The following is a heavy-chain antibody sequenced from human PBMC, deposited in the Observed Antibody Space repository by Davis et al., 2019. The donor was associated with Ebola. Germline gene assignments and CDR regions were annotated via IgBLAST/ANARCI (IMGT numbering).Heavy chain of an antibody. D-gene: IGHD1-14*01. V-gene: IGHV4-59*08. CDR2: SYYSGSA. Sequence: SETLSLTCTVSGASTSSYCWSWIRQRPGEGLEWIGCSYYSGSADYNPSLRSRVHISVGTSNNQFSLNLGSVTAADTAVYYCARLWGLQPHYWYFDVWGRGTLVTVSP. J-gene: IGHJ2*01. CDR3: ARLWGLQPHYWYFDV. CDR1: GASTSSYC.